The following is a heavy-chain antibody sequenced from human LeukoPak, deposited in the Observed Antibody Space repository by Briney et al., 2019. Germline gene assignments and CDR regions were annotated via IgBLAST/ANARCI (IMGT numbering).Heavy chain of an antibody. CDR2: ISYDGSNK. Sequence: GGSLRLSWAASGFTFSSYAMRWVRQAPGKGLEWVAVISYDGSNKYYADSVKGRFTTSRHNSKNTLYLQMNSLRAEDTAVYYCARDAHSYFDYWGQGTLVTVSS. CDR1: GFTFSSYA. J-gene: IGHJ4*02. V-gene: IGHV3-30-3*01. CDR3: ARDAHSYFDY.